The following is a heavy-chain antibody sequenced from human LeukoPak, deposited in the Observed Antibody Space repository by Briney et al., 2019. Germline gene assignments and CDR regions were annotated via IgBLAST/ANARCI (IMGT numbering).Heavy chain of an antibody. CDR2: INTNSAGT. D-gene: IGHD2-21*01. CDR1: GYTFTGYY. J-gene: IGHJ5*02. Sequence: ASVKVSCKASGYTFTGYYMHWVRQAPGQGLEWMGWINTNSAGTNYAQTFQGRVTMTRDTSISTAYMELSRLRSDDTAVYYCARDLLAYCGGDCYSIDPWGQGTLVTVSS. CDR3: ARDLLAYCGGDCYSIDP. V-gene: IGHV1-2*02.